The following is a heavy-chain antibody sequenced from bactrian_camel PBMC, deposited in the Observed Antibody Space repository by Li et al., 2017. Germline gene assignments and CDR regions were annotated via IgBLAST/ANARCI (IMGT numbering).Heavy chain of an antibody. J-gene: IGHJ4*01. D-gene: IGHD4*01. CDR2: IADSDGST. V-gene: IGHV3S68*01. CDR3: AAISKPDAAHVPLRLSGESWQQEDMYSD. CDR1: PRATYGIHY. Sequence: HVQLVESGGGSVQAGRSLRLSCAASPRATYGIHYMAWFRQPTGKEREAVAFIADSDGSTRYADSVKGRFTISKDNAKNILCLQMDSLKPEDTAMYYCAAISKPDAAHVPLRLSGESWQQEDMYSDWGQGTQVTVSS.